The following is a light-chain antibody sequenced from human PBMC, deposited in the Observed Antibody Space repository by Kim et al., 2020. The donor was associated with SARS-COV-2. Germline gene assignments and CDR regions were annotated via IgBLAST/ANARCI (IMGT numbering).Light chain of an antibody. Sequence: LSPGERATRSCRASQSVSSSYLAWYQQKPGQAPRLLINGASSRATGIPDRFSGSGSGTDFTLTISRLEPEDFAVYYCQQYGSSPTFGGGTKVDIK. CDR2: GAS. V-gene: IGKV3-20*01. CDR1: QSVSSSY. CDR3: QQYGSSPT. J-gene: IGKJ4*01.